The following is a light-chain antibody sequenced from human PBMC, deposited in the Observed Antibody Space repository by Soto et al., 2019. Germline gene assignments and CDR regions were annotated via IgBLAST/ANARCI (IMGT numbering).Light chain of an antibody. CDR3: QQTFSVPPT. V-gene: IGKV1-17*03. CDR2: AAS. J-gene: IGKJ4*01. Sequence: DIQMTQSPSAMSASVGDRVTITCRASQGIDNYLAWFQQKPGKVPQRLIYAASTLQSGVPSRFSGSGSGTEFTLTISSLQPEDFATYYCQQTFSVPPTFGGGTKVELK. CDR1: QGIDNY.